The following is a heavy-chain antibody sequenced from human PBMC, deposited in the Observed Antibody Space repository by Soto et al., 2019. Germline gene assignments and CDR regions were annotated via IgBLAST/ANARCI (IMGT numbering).Heavy chain of an antibody. CDR2: ISSSSSTI. CDR1: GLTFSSYS. J-gene: IGHJ4*02. Sequence: GGSLRLSCAASGLTFSSYSMNWVRQAPGKGLEWVSYISSSSSTIYYADSVKGRFTISRDNAKNTLYLQMNSLTAEDTAVYYCARAAVAAHFDLWGQGTLVTVSS. V-gene: IGHV3-48*01. D-gene: IGHD6-19*01. CDR3: ARAAVAAHFDL.